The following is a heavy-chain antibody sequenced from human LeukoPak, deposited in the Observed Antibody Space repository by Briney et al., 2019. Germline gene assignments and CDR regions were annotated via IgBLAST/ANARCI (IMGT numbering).Heavy chain of an antibody. J-gene: IGHJ6*02. V-gene: IGHV4-30-2*01. CDR2: IYHSGST. D-gene: IGHD5-18*01. CDR1: GGSISSGGYY. Sequence: SETLSLTCTVSGGSISSGGYYWSWIRQPPGKGLEWIGYIYHSGSTYYNPSLKSRVTISVDRSKNQFSLKLSSVTAADTAVYYCARDLLVGSYGSPYYYGMGVWGQGTTVTVSS. CDR3: ARDLLVGSYGSPYYYGMGV.